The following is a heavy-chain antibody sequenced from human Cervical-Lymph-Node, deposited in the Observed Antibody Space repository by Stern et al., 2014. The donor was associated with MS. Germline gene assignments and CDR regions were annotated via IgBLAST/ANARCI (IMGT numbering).Heavy chain of an antibody. J-gene: IGHJ4*02. D-gene: IGHD5-24*01. Sequence: QVQLVESGGGLVKPGGSLRLSCAASGFTFTDYYLNWIRQAPGKGLEWVSYISASGSTRYVADSVKGRFTISRDNAKESVYLQMNSLRVEDTAVYYCARERDGADYWGRGTLVTVSS. CDR2: ISASGSTR. CDR1: GFTFTDYY. V-gene: IGHV3-11*01. CDR3: ARERDGADY.